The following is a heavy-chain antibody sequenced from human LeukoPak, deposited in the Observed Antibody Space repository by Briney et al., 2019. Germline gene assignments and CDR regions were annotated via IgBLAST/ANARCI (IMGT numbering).Heavy chain of an antibody. CDR1: GFTFSSYD. J-gene: IGHJ4*02. CDR3: ARGRIFGVVIAYFDY. Sequence: GGSLRLSCAASGFTFSSYDMNWVRQAPGKGLEWVSSISSSSSYIYYADSVNGRFTISRDNAKNSLYLQMNSLRAEDTAVYYCARGRIFGVVIAYFDYWGQGTLVTVSS. CDR2: ISSSSSYI. V-gene: IGHV3-21*01. D-gene: IGHD3-3*01.